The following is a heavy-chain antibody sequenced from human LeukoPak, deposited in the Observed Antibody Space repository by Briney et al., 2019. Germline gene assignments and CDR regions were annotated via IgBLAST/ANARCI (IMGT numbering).Heavy chain of an antibody. CDR2: ISGYNGNT. J-gene: IGHJ3*02. CDR1: GHTFTTYG. V-gene: IGHV1-18*01. CDR3: AREYRYCSGGSCSVPRDGLDI. Sequence: ASVKVSCKASGHTFTTYGVTWVRQAPGQGLEWMGWISGYNGNTNYAQKLQGRVTMTTDTSTSTAYMELRSLRSDDTAVYYCAREYRYCSGGSCSVPRDGLDIWGQGTMVIVSS. D-gene: IGHD2-15*01.